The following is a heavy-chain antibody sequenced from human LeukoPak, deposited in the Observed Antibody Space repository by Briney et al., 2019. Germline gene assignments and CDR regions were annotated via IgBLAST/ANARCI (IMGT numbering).Heavy chain of an antibody. J-gene: IGHJ4*02. V-gene: IGHV3-7*01. CDR2: IKYDGSEK. Sequence: TGGSLRLSCAASGFTFSSYWMTWVRQAPGKGLEWVANIKYDGSEKDYMDSVKGRFTISRDNAKNSLYLQMNSLRAEDTAVYYCAKDIEPAGLFLDYWGQGTLVTVPS. CDR1: GFTFSSYW. CDR3: AKDIEPAGLFLDY. D-gene: IGHD2-2*01.